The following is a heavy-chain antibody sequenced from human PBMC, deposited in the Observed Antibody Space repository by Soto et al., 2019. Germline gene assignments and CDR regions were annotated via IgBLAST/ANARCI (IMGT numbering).Heavy chain of an antibody. Sequence: SETLSLTCSVSGDPVSSGSYYWTWVRQHPVKGLEWIGYIYHTGSTYYNPSLQSRLIMSIDTSKNQFSLHLYSVTAADTAVYFCAAKLGTTHYFDPWGQGTLVTVSS. CDR3: AAKLGTTHYFDP. CDR1: GDPVSSGSYY. J-gene: IGHJ4*02. CDR2: IYHTGST. D-gene: IGHD7-27*01. V-gene: IGHV4-31*03.